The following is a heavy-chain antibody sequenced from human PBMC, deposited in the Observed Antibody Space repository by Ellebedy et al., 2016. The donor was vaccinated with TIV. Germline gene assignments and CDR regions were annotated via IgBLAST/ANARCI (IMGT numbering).Heavy chain of an antibody. Sequence: PGGSLRLSCAASGFTFSRYAMSWVRQAPGKGLEWVALVTFDGSNKYYADSVKGRFTVSRDSSKNTLYLEMNSLRGEDTAVYYCAKDRKSQVTTLFDYWGQGTLVTVSS. CDR2: VTFDGSNK. V-gene: IGHV3-30*04. J-gene: IGHJ4*02. CDR3: AKDRKSQVTTLFDY. D-gene: IGHD4-17*01. CDR1: GFTFSRYA.